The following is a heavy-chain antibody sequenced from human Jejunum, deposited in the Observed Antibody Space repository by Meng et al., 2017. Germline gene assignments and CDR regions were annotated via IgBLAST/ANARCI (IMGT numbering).Heavy chain of an antibody. J-gene: IGHJ4*02. V-gene: IGHV4-38-2*01. D-gene: IGHD2/OR15-2a*01. CDR3: ARTRFSSNSRHYEFGY. CDR1: GFSISSCYD. Sequence: SETLSLTCAVSGFSISSCYDWACIRQFPGKVLECISTIFQSGTTSYTPSLERRVAISSDTSKNQFSLQLTYVTAADTAVYYCARTRFSSNSRHYEFGYWGQGLLVTVSS. CDR2: IFQSGTT.